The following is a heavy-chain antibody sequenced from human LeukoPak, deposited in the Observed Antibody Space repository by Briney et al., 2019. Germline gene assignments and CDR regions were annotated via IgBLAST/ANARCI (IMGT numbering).Heavy chain of an antibody. J-gene: IGHJ4*02. CDR2: ISSSGSYI. V-gene: IGHV3-21*01. CDR3: ASEDVGATLLFDY. CDR1: GFTFSSYS. Sequence: GGSLRLSCAASGFTFSSYSMNWVRQAPGKGLEWVSSISSSGSYIYYADSVKGRFTISRDNAKNSLYLQMNSLRADDTAVYYCASEDVGATLLFDYWGQGTLVTVSS. D-gene: IGHD1-26*01.